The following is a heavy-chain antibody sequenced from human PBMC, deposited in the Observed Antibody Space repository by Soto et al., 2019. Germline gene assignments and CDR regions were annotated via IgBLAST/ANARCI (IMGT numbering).Heavy chain of an antibody. V-gene: IGHV3-33*01. CDR1: GFTFSSYG. CDR2: ISSDGSDK. Sequence: QVQLVESGGGVVQPGRSLRLSYAASGFTFSSYGMHWVRQAPGKGLEWVAVISSDGSDKYYGDSVKGRFTISRDKSKSILYLQMNTLRVEDTAVYYCARAPTSSWYGPPSVWGQGTLVTFSS. D-gene: IGHD6-13*01. CDR3: ARAPTSSWYGPPSV. J-gene: IGHJ4*02.